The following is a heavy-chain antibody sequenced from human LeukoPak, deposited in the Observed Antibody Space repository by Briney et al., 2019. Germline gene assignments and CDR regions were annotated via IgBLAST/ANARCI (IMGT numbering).Heavy chain of an antibody. CDR3: AKALGFSGFYFDY. CDR1: GFTFSSYG. D-gene: IGHD6-19*01. CDR2: ISGSGGST. J-gene: IGHJ4*02. Sequence: GGSLRLSCAVSGFTFSSYGMIWVRQAPGKGLEWVSAISGSGGSTYYADSVKGRFTISRDNSKNTLYLQVNSLRAEDTAVYYCAKALGFSGFYFDYWGQGTLVTVSS. V-gene: IGHV3-23*01.